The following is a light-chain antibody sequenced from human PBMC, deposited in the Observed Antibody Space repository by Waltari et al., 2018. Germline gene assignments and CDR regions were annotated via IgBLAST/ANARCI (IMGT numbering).Light chain of an antibody. V-gene: IGKV1-5*01. Sequence: DIQITQSPSAQSASVGDTVTINCRTSRGVGGWMAWFQQKPDKAPRLLIYEASSLADGVPSRFSGSGSATEFTLTISGLQPDDFATYYCQQYNDLYSFGRGTKLEI. J-gene: IGKJ2*01. CDR2: EAS. CDR3: QQYNDLYS. CDR1: RGVGGW.